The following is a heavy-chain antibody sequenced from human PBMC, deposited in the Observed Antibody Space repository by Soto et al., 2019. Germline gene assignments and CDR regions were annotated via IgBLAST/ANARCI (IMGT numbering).Heavy chain of an antibody. CDR3: ARPQYCSGGSCYLGY. D-gene: IGHD2-15*01. CDR2: ISSSSSTI. Sequence: GGSLRLSCAASGFTFSSYSMNWVRQAPGKGLEWVSYISSSSSTIYYADSVKGRFTISRDNAKNSLYLQMNSLRAEDTAVYYCARPQYCSGGSCYLGYWGQGTLVTVSS. V-gene: IGHV3-48*01. J-gene: IGHJ4*02. CDR1: GFTFSSYS.